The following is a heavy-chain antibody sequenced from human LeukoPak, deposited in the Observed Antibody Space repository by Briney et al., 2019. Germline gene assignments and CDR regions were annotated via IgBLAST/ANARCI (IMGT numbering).Heavy chain of an antibody. CDR2: IKQDGSEK. J-gene: IGHJ6*03. CDR3: AKTGFQWGYYFYYMDV. V-gene: IGHV3-7*01. D-gene: IGHD1-14*01. CDR1: GFTFSSYA. Sequence: GGSLRLSCAASGFTFSSYAMSWVRQAPGKGLEWVANIKQDGSEKYYVDSVKGRFTISRDNAKNSLYLQMNSLRAEDTAVYYCAKTGFQWGYYFYYMDVWGKGTTVTVSS.